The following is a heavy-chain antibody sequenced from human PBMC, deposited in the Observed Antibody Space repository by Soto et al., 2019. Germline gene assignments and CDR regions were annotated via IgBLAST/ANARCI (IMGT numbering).Heavy chain of an antibody. CDR2: ISGSGGST. Sequence: GGSLRLSCAASGFTFSSYAMSWVRQAPGKGLEWVSAISGSGGSTYYADSVKGRFTISRDNSKNTLYLQMNSLRAEDTAVYYCAKGGLLPPIDYYYYGMDVWGQGTTVTVSS. J-gene: IGHJ6*02. CDR1: GFTFSSYA. V-gene: IGHV3-23*01. D-gene: IGHD2-15*01. CDR3: AKGGLLPPIDYYYYGMDV.